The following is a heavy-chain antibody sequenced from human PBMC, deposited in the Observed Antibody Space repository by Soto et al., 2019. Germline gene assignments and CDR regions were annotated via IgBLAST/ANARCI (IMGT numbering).Heavy chain of an antibody. J-gene: IGHJ6*02. Sequence: GGSLRLSCAASGFTFSSYGMHWVRQAPGKGLEWVAVIWYDGSNKYYADSVKGRFTISRDNSKNTLYLQMNSLRAEDTAVYYCARDRIVATTDYYGMDVWGQGTTVTVSS. CDR2: IWYDGSNK. CDR3: ARDRIVATTDYYGMDV. CDR1: GFTFSSYG. D-gene: IGHD5-12*01. V-gene: IGHV3-33*01.